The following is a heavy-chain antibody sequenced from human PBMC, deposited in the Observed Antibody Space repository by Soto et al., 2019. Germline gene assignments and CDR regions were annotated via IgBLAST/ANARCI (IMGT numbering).Heavy chain of an antibody. CDR3: AKDGIPLWFGERHYYYYYMDV. V-gene: IGHV3-23*01. D-gene: IGHD3-10*01. CDR2: ISGSGGST. Sequence: PGGSLRLSCAASGFTFSSYAMSWVRQAPGKGLEWVSAISGSGGSTYYADSVKGRFTISRDNSKNTLYLQMNSLRAEDTAVYYCAKDGIPLWFGERHYYYYYMDVWGKGTTVTVSS. CDR1: GFTFSSYA. J-gene: IGHJ6*03.